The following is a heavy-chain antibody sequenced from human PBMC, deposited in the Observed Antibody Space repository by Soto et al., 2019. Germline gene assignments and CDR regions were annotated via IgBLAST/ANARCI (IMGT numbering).Heavy chain of an antibody. CDR1: GFSSSSSVYY. CDR2: IYYSGST. J-gene: IGHJ6*02. Sequence: LVTLSLTCTFSGFSSSSSVYYWGWIRRPPGKGLEWIGSIYYSGSTYYNPSLKSRVTISVDTSKNQFSLKLSSVTAADTAVYYCARRNLFYYGMDVWGQGTTVNVS. V-gene: IGHV4-39*01. CDR3: ARRNLFYYGMDV.